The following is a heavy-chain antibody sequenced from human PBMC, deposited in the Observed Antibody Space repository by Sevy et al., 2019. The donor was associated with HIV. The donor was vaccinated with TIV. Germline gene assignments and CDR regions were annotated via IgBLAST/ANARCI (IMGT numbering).Heavy chain of an antibody. J-gene: IGHJ4*02. CDR2: ISAYNGNT. CDR3: ARDDVGRQWLAPPAGTGGGNFDY. Sequence: ASVKVSCKASGYTFTSYGISWVRQAPGQGLEWMGWISAYNGNTNYAQKLQGRVTMTTDTSTSTAYMELRSLRSDDTAVYYCARDDVGRQWLAPPAGTGGGNFDYWGQGTLVTVSS. D-gene: IGHD6-19*01. V-gene: IGHV1-18*01. CDR1: GYTFTSYG.